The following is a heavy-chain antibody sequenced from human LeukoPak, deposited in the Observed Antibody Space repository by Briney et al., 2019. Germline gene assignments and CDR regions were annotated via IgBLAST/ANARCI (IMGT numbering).Heavy chain of an antibody. CDR2: IYFTGST. CDR3: ARSLRYGSGVPKFDY. CDR1: GGSISTHY. Sequence: SETLSLTCTVSGGSISTHYWSWIRQTPGKGLEWIGYIYFTGSTTYHPSLRSRLSMSVDASKSQFSLRLISVTAADTAVYYCARSLRYGSGVPKFDYWGQGILVTVSS. J-gene: IGHJ4*02. V-gene: IGHV4-59*11. D-gene: IGHD3-10*01.